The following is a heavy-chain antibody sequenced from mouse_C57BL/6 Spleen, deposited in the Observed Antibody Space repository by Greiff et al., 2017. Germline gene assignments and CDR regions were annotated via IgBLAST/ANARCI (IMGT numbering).Heavy chain of an antibody. J-gene: IGHJ2*01. CDR3: AREDYFDY. Sequence: QVQLQQSGPELVKPGASVKISCKASGYAFSSSWMNWVKQRPGKGLEWIGRIYPGDGDTNYNGKFKGKATLTADKSSSTAYMQLSSLTSEDSAVYFGAREDYFDYWGQGTTLTVSS. V-gene: IGHV1-82*01. CDR1: GYAFSSSW. CDR2: IYPGDGDT.